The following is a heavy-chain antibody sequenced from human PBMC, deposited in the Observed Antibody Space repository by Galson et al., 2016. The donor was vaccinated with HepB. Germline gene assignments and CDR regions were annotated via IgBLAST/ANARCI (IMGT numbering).Heavy chain of an antibody. CDR1: GFTFSNYG. J-gene: IGHJ4*02. CDR2: DSMDGRRK. Sequence: SLRLSCAASGFTFSNYGMHWVRQAPGKGLEWVAADSMDGRRKFYADSVKGRFTISRDNSNSMLFLQMNSLRAEDTAVYYCAKDGGYTYALGYWGRGTLVTVSS. D-gene: IGHD5-18*01. V-gene: IGHV3-30*18. CDR3: AKDGGYTYALGY.